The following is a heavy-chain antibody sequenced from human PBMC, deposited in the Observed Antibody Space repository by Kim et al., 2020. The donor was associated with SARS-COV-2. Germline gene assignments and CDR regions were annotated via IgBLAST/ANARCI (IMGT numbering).Heavy chain of an antibody. CDR3: WVTTFYYYGMDV. CDR2: ISSSSSYI. J-gene: IGHJ6*02. D-gene: IGHD4-17*01. V-gene: IGHV3-21*01. Sequence: GGSLRLSCAASGFTFSSYSMNWVRQAPGKGLEWVSSISSSSSYIYYADSVKGRFTISRDNAKNSLYLQMNSLRAEDTAVYYCWVTTFYYYGMDVWGQGTTVTVSS. CDR1: GFTFSSYS.